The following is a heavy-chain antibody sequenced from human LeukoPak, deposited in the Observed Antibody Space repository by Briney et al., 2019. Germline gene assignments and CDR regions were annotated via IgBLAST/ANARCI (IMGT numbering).Heavy chain of an antibody. CDR3: ARVGYRNSYDY. J-gene: IGHJ4*02. CDR2: MNPNTGNA. CDR1: GYTFTNFD. D-gene: IGHD1-1*01. V-gene: IGHV1-8*03. Sequence: ASVKVSCKASGYTFTNFDINWVRQATGRGLEWMGWMNPNTGNAGYAQKFQDRVTITWDASITTACMDLSSLRSEDTAVYYCARVGYRNSYDYWGQGTLVTVSS.